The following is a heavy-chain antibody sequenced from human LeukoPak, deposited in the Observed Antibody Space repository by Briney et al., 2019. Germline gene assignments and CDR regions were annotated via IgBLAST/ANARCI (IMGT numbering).Heavy chain of an antibody. Sequence: GGSLRLSCAASGFTFSSYSINWVRQAPGKGLEWVSYISSSSTTVYYADSVKGRFTISRDNAKNSLYLQMNSLRAEDTAVYYCALRYTYYDFWSGYRGPVDYWGQGTLVTVSS. J-gene: IGHJ4*02. D-gene: IGHD3-3*01. CDR3: ALRYTYYDFWSGYRGPVDY. CDR2: ISSSSTTV. CDR1: GFTFSSYS. V-gene: IGHV3-48*01.